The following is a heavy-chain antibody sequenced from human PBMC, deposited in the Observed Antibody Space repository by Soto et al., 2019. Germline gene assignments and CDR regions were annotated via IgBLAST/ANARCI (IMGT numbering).Heavy chain of an antibody. CDR1: GDRVSSNSAA. Sequence: QSQTLSLPCAISGDRVSSNSAAWTWIRQSPSRGLEWLGRTYYRSKWYNDYAVSVKSRITINPDTSKNQFSLQLNSVTPEDTAVYYCARYSSGPEWFDPWGQGTLVTVSS. D-gene: IGHD6-19*01. CDR3: ARYSSGPEWFDP. V-gene: IGHV6-1*01. CDR2: TYYRSKWYN. J-gene: IGHJ5*02.